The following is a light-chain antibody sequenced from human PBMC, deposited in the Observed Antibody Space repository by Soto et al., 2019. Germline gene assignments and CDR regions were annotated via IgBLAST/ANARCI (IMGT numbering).Light chain of an antibody. V-gene: IGKV1-39*01. CDR1: QSINRY. CDR3: QQSYSILYT. J-gene: IGKJ2*01. Sequence: DIQMTQSPSSLSASVGDRVTITCRASQSINRYLNWYQQKPGRAPKLLISAASSLQSGVPSRFSGSGSGTDFTLTISSLQREDSATYYCQQSYSILYTFGQGTKLEIK. CDR2: AAS.